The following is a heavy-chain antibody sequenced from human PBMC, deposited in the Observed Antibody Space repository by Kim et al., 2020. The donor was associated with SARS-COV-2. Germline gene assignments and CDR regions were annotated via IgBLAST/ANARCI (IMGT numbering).Heavy chain of an antibody. J-gene: IGHJ4*02. CDR3: ARDPDEGLYDSSGYFGD. V-gene: IGHV7-4-1*02. CDR1: GYTFTSYA. D-gene: IGHD3-22*01. CDR2: INTNTGNP. Sequence: ASVKVSCKASGYTFTSYAMNWVRQAPGQGLEWMGWINTNTGNPTYAQGFTGRFVFSLDTSVSTAYLQISSLKAEDTAVYYCARDPDEGLYDSSGYFGDWGQGTLVTVSS.